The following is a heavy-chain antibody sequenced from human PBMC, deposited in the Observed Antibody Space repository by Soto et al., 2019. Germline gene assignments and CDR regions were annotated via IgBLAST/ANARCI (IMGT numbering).Heavy chain of an antibody. D-gene: IGHD1-26*01. CDR2: IIPILGIA. V-gene: IGHV1-69*02. Sequence: GASVKVSCKASGGTFSSYTISWVRQAPGQGLEWMGRIIPILGIANYAQKFQGRVTMTTDTSTSTAYMELRSLRSDDTAVYYCARVISGAPYYYYMDVWGKGTTVTVSS. CDR3: ARVISGAPYYYYMDV. J-gene: IGHJ6*03. CDR1: GGTFSSYT.